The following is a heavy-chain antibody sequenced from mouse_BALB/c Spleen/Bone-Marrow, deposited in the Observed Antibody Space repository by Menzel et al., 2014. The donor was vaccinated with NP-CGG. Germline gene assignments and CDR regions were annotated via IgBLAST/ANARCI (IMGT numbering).Heavy chain of an antibody. CDR1: GYTFSSYW. Sequence: VQLQESGAELMKPGASVKISCKATGYTFSSYWIEWVKQRPGHGLEWIGEVLPGSGSTNYNEKFKGKATFTADTSSNTAYMQLSSLTSEDSAVYYCARGIDYYAMDYWGQGTSVTVSS. CDR3: ARGIDYYAMDY. J-gene: IGHJ4*01. CDR2: VLPGSGST. V-gene: IGHV1-9*01.